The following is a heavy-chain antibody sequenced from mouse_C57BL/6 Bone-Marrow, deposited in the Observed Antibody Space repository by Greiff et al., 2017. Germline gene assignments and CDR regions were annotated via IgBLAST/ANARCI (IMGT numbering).Heavy chain of an antibody. D-gene: IGHD2-4*01. J-gene: IGHJ4*01. CDR2: IYPGGGDT. CDR1: GYAFTSSW. Sequence: VQLQQSGPELVKPGASVKISCKASGYAFTSSWMNWVKQRPGQGLEWIGRIYPGGGDTNYNEKFKGKATLTADTSSSTAYMQLSSLTSADSAVYDCAVYYYASCAMDYWGQGTSVTVSS. CDR3: AVYYYASCAMDY. V-gene: IGHV1-82*01.